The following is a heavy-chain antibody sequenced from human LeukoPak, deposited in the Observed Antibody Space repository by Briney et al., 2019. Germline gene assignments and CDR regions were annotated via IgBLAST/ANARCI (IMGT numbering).Heavy chain of an antibody. CDR2: INPNSGGT. V-gene: IGHV1-2*02. D-gene: IGHD5-18*01. CDR3: ARLRATLRGYSYGLLDY. CDR1: GYTFTGYY. J-gene: IGHJ4*02. Sequence: ASVKVSCKASGYTFTGYYMHWVRQAPGQGLEWMGWINPNSGGTNYAQKFQGRVTMTRDTPISTAYMELSRLRSDDTAVYYCARLRATLRGYSYGLLDYWGQGTLVTVSS.